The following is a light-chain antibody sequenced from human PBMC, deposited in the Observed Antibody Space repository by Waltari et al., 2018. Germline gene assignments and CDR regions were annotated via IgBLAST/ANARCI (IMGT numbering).Light chain of an antibody. CDR2: KAS. V-gene: IGKV1-5*03. CDR1: QSISHW. CDR3: QRYDDYPPT. Sequence: DIQMTQSPSTLSASVGDRVTITCRASQSISHWLAWYQQKPGKAPQLLFSKASSLEKEAAARFSGSGSGTVFTLTITNLQPDDFATFYCQRYDDYPPTFGGGTKVEIK. J-gene: IGKJ4*01.